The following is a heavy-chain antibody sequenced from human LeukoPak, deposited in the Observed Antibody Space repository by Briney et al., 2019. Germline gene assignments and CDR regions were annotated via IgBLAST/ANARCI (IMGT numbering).Heavy chain of an antibody. J-gene: IGHJ3*02. Sequence: ASVKVSCKASGYTFTGYYMHWVRQAPGQGLEWMGWINPNSGGTNYAQKFQGRVTMTRDTSISTAYMELSRLRSDDTAVYYCARHYYDSSGYSAFDIWGQGTMVTVSS. CDR2: INPNSGGT. CDR3: ARHYYDSSGYSAFDI. CDR1: GYTFTGYY. D-gene: IGHD3-22*01. V-gene: IGHV1-2*02.